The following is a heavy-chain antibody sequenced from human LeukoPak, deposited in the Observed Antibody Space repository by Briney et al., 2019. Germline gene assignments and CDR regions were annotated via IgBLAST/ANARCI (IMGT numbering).Heavy chain of an antibody. J-gene: IGHJ4*02. V-gene: IGHV3-7*01. D-gene: IGHD6-19*01. CDR1: GFTFSTYY. CDR2: IKQDGSEK. Sequence: GGSLRLSCAASGFTFSTYYMSWVHQAPGTGLEWVANIKQDGSEKYYVDSVKGRFTISRDNAKNSLYLQMNSLRAEDTALYYCARGGYSSGWPLFDYWGQGTLVTVSS. CDR3: ARGGYSSGWPLFDY.